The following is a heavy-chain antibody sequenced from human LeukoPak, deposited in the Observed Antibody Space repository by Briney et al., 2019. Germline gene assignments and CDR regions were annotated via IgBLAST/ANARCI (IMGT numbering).Heavy chain of an antibody. J-gene: IGHJ3*02. D-gene: IGHD2-2*01. Sequence: GGSLRLSCAVSGFTFSSYAMSWVRQAPGKGLEWVSAISGSGGSTYYADSVKGRFTISRDNSKNTLYLQMNSLRAEDTAVYYCAKDRAPGYQLLSNDAFDIWGQGTMVTVSS. CDR3: AKDRAPGYQLLSNDAFDI. CDR2: ISGSGGST. V-gene: IGHV3-23*01. CDR1: GFTFSSYA.